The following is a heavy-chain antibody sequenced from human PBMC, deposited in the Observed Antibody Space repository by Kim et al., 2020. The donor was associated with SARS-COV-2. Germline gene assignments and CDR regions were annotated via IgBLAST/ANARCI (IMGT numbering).Heavy chain of an antibody. V-gene: IGHV3-9*01. D-gene: IGHD4-17*01. CDR2: ISWNSGSI. Sequence: GGSLRLSCAASGFTFDDYAMHWVRQAPGKGLEWVSGISWNSGSIGYADSVKGRFTISRDNAKNSLYLQMNSLRAEDTALYYCAKDRADDYGDQGGAFDIWGQGTMVTVSS. CDR1: GFTFDDYA. CDR3: AKDRADDYGDQGGAFDI. J-gene: IGHJ3*02.